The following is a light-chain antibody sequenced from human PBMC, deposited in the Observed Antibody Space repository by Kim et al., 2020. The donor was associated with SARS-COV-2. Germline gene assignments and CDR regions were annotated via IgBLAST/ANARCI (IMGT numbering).Light chain of an antibody. J-gene: IGKJ4*01. CDR2: LGS. CDR3: MQALETPLA. Sequence: PASIYCRSSQSLKRRNGEYALDWYLQKPGQSPQLLIYLGSNRASGVPDRFSGSGSGADFTLKISRVETEDVGVYYCMQALETPLAFGGGTKVDIK. CDR1: QSLKRRNGEYA. V-gene: IGKV2-28*01.